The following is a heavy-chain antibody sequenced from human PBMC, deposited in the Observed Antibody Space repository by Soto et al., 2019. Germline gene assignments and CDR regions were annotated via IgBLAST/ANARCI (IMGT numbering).Heavy chain of an antibody. Sequence: PGGSLRLSCAASGFTFSSYGMHWVRQAPGKGLEWVAVISYDGSNKYYADSVKGRFTISRGNSKNTLYLQMNSLRAEDTAVYYCAREFGHCSSTSCHFDYWGQGTLVTVSS. CDR2: ISYDGSNK. J-gene: IGHJ4*02. CDR3: AREFGHCSSTSCHFDY. CDR1: GFTFSSYG. D-gene: IGHD2-2*01. V-gene: IGHV3-30*03.